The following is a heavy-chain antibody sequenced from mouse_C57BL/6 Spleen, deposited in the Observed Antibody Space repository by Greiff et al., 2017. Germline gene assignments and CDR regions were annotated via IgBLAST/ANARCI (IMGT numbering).Heavy chain of an antibody. CDR1: GYSFTDYN. Sequence: LVEPGPELVKPGASVKISCKASGYSFTDYNMNWVKQSHGKSLEWIGVINPTYGTTNYNQKCKGKATLTVDQSSSTAYMQLNSLTSEDSAVYYWARTDDYYAMDYWGQGTSVTVSS. CDR2: INPTYGTT. CDR3: ARTDDYYAMDY. J-gene: IGHJ4*01. V-gene: IGHV1-39*01.